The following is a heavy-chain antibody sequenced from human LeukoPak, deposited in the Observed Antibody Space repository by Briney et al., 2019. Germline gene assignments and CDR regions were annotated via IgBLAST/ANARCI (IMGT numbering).Heavy chain of an antibody. CDR2: ISGGGGST. Sequence: PGGSLRLSCAASGFTFSSYAMSWVRQAPGQGLEWVSAISGGGGSTYYADSVKGRFTISRDNSKNTLHLQMNSLRAEDTAVYYCAKHLEHSYDYWGQGTLVTVSP. J-gene: IGHJ4*02. CDR1: GFTFSSYA. CDR3: AKHLEHSYDY. V-gene: IGHV3-23*01. D-gene: IGHD1/OR15-1a*01.